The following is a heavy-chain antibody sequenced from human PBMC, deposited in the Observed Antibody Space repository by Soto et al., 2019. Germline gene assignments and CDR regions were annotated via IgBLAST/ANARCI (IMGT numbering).Heavy chain of an antibody. V-gene: IGHV3-30-3*01. Sequence: QVQLVESGGGVVQPGRSLRLSCAASGFSFRDYAMHWVRQAPGKGLEWVAIISYDASSKYNADSVKGRFTISRDNSKNTLYLQMNGLRTEDTAVYYCAAAYSNSWHNFVYWGQGTLVTVSS. CDR3: AAAYSNSWHNFVY. CDR1: GFSFRDYA. J-gene: IGHJ4*02. CDR2: ISYDASSK. D-gene: IGHD6-13*01.